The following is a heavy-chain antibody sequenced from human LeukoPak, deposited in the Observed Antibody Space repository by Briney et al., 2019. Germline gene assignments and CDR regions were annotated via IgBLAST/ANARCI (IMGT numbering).Heavy chain of an antibody. J-gene: IGHJ5*02. Sequence: PSQTLSLTCTVSGGSISSGDYCWRWIRQPPGKGLEWIAYMYYSGSTYYNPSLKSRVTMSADTSKNQLSLKLSSVTAADTAVYYCARPYYYDSRIDPWGQGILVTASS. V-gene: IGHV4-30-4*01. CDR1: GGSISSGDYC. CDR2: MYYSGST. CDR3: ARPYYYDSRIDP. D-gene: IGHD3-22*01.